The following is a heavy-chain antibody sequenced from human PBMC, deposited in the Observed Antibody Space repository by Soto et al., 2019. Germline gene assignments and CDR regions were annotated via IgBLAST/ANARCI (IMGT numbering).Heavy chain of an antibody. V-gene: IGHV3-30*18. CDR1: GFTFSSYG. CDR2: ISYDGSNK. J-gene: IGHJ3*02. Sequence: GESLKISCAASGFTFSSYGMHWVRQAPGKGLEWVAVISYDGSNKYYADSVKGRFTISRDNSKNTLYLQMNSLRAEDTAVYYCAKDRSLGDYYDSSGYAFDIWGQGTMVTVSS. D-gene: IGHD3-22*01. CDR3: AKDRSLGDYYDSSGYAFDI.